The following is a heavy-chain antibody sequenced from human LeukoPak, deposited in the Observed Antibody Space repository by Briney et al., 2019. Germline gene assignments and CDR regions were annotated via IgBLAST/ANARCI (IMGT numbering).Heavy chain of an antibody. CDR1: GFTFSSSA. J-gene: IGHJ4*02. Sequence: GGSLRLSCAASGFTFSSSAMSWVRQVPGKGLEWVSGVNGNGGSTSYADSVKGRFTISRDNSKNTVYLQMNSLRVEDTAVYYCAKSLYGGCDYWGQGTVVTVSS. V-gene: IGHV3-23*01. CDR3: AKSLYGGCDY. CDR2: VNGNGGST. D-gene: IGHD3-16*02.